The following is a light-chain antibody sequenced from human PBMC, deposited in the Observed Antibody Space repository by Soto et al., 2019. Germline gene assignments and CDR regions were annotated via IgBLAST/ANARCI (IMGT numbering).Light chain of an antibody. J-gene: IGKJ4*01. CDR1: QSVNNY. Sequence: EIVLTQSPATLSLSPGERATLSCRASQSVNNYLAWYQQKPGQAPRLLIYDASNRATGIPARFSGSGSGTDLSLTISSLEPEDLAVYYCQQRSNWPLTFGGGTKVEIK. CDR2: DAS. V-gene: IGKV3-11*01. CDR3: QQRSNWPLT.